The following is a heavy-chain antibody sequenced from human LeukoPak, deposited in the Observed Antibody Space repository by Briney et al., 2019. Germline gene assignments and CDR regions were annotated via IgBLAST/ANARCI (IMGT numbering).Heavy chain of an antibody. CDR3: ARSSMVRAVIITSNVDAFDI. J-gene: IGHJ3*02. D-gene: IGHD3-10*01. Sequence: ASVKVSCKASGYTSTSYYMHWVRQAPGQGLEWMGIINPSGGSTSYAQKFQGRVTMTRDTSTSTVYMELSSLRSEDTAVYYCARSSMVRAVIITSNVDAFDIWGQGTMVTVSS. CDR2: INPSGGST. V-gene: IGHV1-46*01. CDR1: GYTSTSYY.